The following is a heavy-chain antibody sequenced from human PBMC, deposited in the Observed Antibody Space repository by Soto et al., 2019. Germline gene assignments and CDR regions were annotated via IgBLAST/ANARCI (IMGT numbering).Heavy chain of an antibody. CDR1: GFTFSDYY. V-gene: IGHV3-11*06. D-gene: IGHD3-10*01. CDR3: ARDRVVRGVIYYYYGMDV. J-gene: IGHJ6*02. CDR2: ISSSSSYT. Sequence: GGSLRLSCAASGFTFSDYYMSWIRQAPGKGLEWVSYISSSSSYTNYADSVKGRFTISRDNAKNSLYLQMNSLRAEDTAVYYCARDRVVRGVIYYYYGMDVWGQGTTVTV.